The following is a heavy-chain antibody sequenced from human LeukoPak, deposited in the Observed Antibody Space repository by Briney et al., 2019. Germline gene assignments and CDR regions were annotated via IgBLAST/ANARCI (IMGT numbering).Heavy chain of an antibody. V-gene: IGHV3-30*02. CDR2: IRYDGSNK. CDR3: AKDSAYYDILTGYYNLLDY. D-gene: IGHD3-9*01. CDR1: GFTFSSYG. J-gene: IGHJ4*02. Sequence: GGSLRLSCAASGFTFSSYGMHWVRQAPGKGLEWVAFIRYDGSNKYYADSVKGRFTISRDNSKNTLYLQMNSLRAEDTAVYYCAKDSAYYDILTGYYNLLDYWGQGTLVTVSS.